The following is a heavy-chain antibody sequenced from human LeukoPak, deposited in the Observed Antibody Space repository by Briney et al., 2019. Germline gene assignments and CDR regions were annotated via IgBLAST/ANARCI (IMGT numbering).Heavy chain of an antibody. V-gene: IGHV4-34*01. CDR3: ARGLGYCSGGSCYLDAFDI. J-gene: IGHJ3*02. CDR2: INHSGST. D-gene: IGHD2-15*01. CDR1: GGSFSGYY. Sequence: SETLSLTCAVYGGSFSGYYWSWIRQPPGKGLEWIGEINHSGSTNYNPSLKSQVTISVDTSKNQFSLKLSSVTAADTAVYYCARGLGYCSGGSCYLDAFDIWGQGTMVTVSS.